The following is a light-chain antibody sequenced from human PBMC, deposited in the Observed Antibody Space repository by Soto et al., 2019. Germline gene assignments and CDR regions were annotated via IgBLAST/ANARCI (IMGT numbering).Light chain of an antibody. CDR3: QQRSNWPPWT. CDR1: QSVSSY. Sequence: EIVLTQSPATLSLSPGERATLSCRASQSVSSYLAWYQRKPGQAPRLLIYDASNRATGIPARFRGSGSGTDFTLTISSLEPEDFAVYYCQQRSNWPPWTFGQGTKVDIK. CDR2: DAS. V-gene: IGKV3-11*01. J-gene: IGKJ1*01.